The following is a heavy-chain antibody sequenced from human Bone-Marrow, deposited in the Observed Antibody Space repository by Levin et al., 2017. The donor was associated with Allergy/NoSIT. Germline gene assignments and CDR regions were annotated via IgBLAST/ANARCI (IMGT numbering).Heavy chain of an antibody. V-gene: IGHV3-9*01. J-gene: IGHJ6*02. Sequence: GGSLRLSCAASGFKFDDYAMHWVRQAPGKGLEWVSGISWSGGTIGYADSVKGRFTISRDNAQNSLYLQMNSLRPEDTAFYYCAKDIITGTMDYYGMDIWGQGTTVTVSS. CDR3: AKDIITGTMDYYGMDI. CDR1: GFKFDDYA. CDR2: ISWSGGTI. D-gene: IGHD1-7*01.